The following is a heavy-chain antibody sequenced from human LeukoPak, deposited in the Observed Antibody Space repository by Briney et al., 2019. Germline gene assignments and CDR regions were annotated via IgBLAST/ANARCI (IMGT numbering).Heavy chain of an antibody. CDR3: ARTGGVQRDYYYYYYMDV. V-gene: IGHV4-59*01. Sequence: SETLSLTCTVSGGSISSDYWSWIRQPPGKGLEWIGHIYYSGSTNYNPSLKSRVTISVDTSKNQFSLKLSSVTAADTAVYYCARTGGVQRDYYYYYYMDVWGKGTTVTVSS. CDR2: IYYSGST. J-gene: IGHJ6*03. D-gene: IGHD7-27*01. CDR1: GGSISSDY.